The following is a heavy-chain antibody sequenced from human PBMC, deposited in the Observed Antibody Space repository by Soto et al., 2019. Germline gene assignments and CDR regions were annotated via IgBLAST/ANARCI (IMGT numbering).Heavy chain of an antibody. Sequence: QVQLQESGPGLVKPSETLSLTSTVSGGSIRSYYWSWIRQPPGKRLEWIGYIYYSGSTNYNPSLKSRVTISVDTSKNQLSLKLSSVTAADTAVYYCATGGGRFNYGMDVWGQGTTVTVSS. V-gene: IGHV4-59*01. J-gene: IGHJ6*02. CDR3: ATGGGRFNYGMDV. CDR2: IYYSGST. CDR1: GGSIRSYY. D-gene: IGHD3-10*01.